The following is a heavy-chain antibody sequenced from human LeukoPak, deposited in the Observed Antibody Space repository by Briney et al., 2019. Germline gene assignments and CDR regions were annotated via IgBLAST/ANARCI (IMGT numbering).Heavy chain of an antibody. CDR2: IDWDDDK. J-gene: IGHJ4*02. D-gene: IGHD3-10*01. V-gene: IGHV2-70*11. Sequence: SGPALVKPTQTLTLTCTFSGFSLRTSGMCLTWIRQPPGKALEWLARIDWDDDKYYSTSLKTRLTISKDTSKNQVVLTMTKMDPVDTATYYCGRIYVPKYMVRGIIDTTVDYWGQGSLVTVSS. CDR3: GRIYVPKYMVRGIIDTTVDY. CDR1: GFSLRTSGMC.